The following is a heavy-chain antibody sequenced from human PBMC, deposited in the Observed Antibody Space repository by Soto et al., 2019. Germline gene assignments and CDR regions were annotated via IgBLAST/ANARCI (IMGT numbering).Heavy chain of an antibody. J-gene: IGHJ5*02. CDR1: GYTFTGYY. Sequence: GASVKVSSKASGYTFTGYYIPWVRQPPEQGLEWMGWISPNSGDTNLAQKFQGRVTMTRDTSISTTYMELSRLASDDTSAYFCARGIVVRGQGWFDPWGQGTLVTVSS. CDR2: ISPNSGDT. D-gene: IGHD2-15*01. CDR3: ARGIVVRGQGWFDP. V-gene: IGHV1-2*02.